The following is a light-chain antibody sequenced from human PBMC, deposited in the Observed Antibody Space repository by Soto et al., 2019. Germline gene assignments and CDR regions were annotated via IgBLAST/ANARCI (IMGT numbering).Light chain of an antibody. CDR3: QQSYSTLPIT. CDR1: PSISSY. V-gene: IGKV1-39*01. J-gene: IGKJ5*01. CDR2: TAS. Sequence: DIQMTQSPSSLSASLGDRGTITCLAIPSISSYLNWYQQKPGKAPKLLIYTASSLQSGVPSRFSGSGSGTDFTLTISSLQPEDFATYYCQQSYSTLPITFGQGTRLEIK.